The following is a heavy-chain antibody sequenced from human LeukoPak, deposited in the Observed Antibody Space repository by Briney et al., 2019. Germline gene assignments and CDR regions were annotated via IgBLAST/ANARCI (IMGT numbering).Heavy chain of an antibody. CDR2: IYTSGST. D-gene: IGHD4-17*01. V-gene: IGHV4-61*02. Sequence: SQTLSLTCTVSGGSISSGSYYWSWIRQPAGKGLEWIGRIYTSGSTNYNPSLKSRVTISVDTSKNQFSLKLSSVTAADTAMYYCARLRTVTTSGFDYWGQGTLVTVSS. CDR3: ARLRTVTTSGFDY. J-gene: IGHJ4*02. CDR1: GGSISSGSYY.